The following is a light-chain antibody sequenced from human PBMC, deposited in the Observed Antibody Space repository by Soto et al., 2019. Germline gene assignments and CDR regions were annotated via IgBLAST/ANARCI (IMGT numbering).Light chain of an antibody. CDR2: GAS. V-gene: IGKV3-20*01. J-gene: IGKJ1*01. CDR1: QSVSSSY. Sequence: EIVLTQSPGTLSLSPGERATLSCRASQSVSSSYLAWYQQKPGQAPRLLIYGASSRATGIPDRFRGSGSGTGFTLTISRLEPEDFAVYYCQQYGRTFGQGAKVEI. CDR3: QQYGRT.